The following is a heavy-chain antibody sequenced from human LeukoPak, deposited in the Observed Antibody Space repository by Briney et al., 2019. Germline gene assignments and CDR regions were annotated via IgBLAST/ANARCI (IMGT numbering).Heavy chain of an antibody. J-gene: IGHJ4*02. CDR1: GFSFDEYA. CDR2: IGWNSGRI. Sequence: GGSLRLSCEVSGFSFDEYAMHWVRQAPGKGLEWVSGIGWNSGRIGYADSVKGRFTNSRDNANNFLYLQMNNLRAEDTALYFCAKDILPGHSSGWYYFDSWGQGTLVTVSS. D-gene: IGHD6-19*01. CDR3: AKDILPGHSSGWYYFDS. V-gene: IGHV3-9*01.